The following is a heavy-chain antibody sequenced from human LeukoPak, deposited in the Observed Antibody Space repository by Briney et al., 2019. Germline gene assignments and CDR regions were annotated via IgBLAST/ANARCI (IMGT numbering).Heavy chain of an antibody. CDR2: ISASGGST. CDR1: GFTFSNYA. J-gene: IGHJ4*02. CDR3: AKRVAVGTTLSL. V-gene: IGHV3-23*01. Sequence: PPGGSLLLSCAASGFTFSNYAITWVRQAPGKGLEWLSGISASGGSTYYADSVKGRFTVSRDNSKNTLYLQMNSLRAEDTAIYYCAKRVAVGTTLSLWGQGTLVSVSS. D-gene: IGHD2-15*01.